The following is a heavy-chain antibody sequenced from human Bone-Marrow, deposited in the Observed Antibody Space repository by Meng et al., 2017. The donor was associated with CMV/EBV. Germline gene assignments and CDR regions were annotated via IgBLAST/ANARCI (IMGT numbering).Heavy chain of an antibody. CDR3: AKDLSESSSWYRDYYYGMDV. CDR1: GFTFSDYY. D-gene: IGHD6-13*01. Sequence: GESLKISCAASGFTFSDYYMSWIRQAPGKGLEWVSYISSSGSTIYYADSVKGRFTISRDNAKNSLYLQMNSLRAEDTAVYYCAKDLSESSSWYRDYYYGMDVWGQGTTVTVSS. V-gene: IGHV3-11*01. CDR2: ISSSGSTI. J-gene: IGHJ6*02.